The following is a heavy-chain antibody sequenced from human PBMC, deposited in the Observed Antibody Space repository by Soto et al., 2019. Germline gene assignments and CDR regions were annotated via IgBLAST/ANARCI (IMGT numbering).Heavy chain of an antibody. V-gene: IGHV3-23*01. CDR2: ISGSGRST. Sequence: EVQLLESGGGSVQPGGSLRLSCAASAFTFSNYAMSWVRQAPGKGLEWVSGISGSGRSTYYADSVKGRFTISRDNSKNTLYLQLSTLRAEDTAIYYCVKSTGTTLWVFDYLGQGTLVTVS. J-gene: IGHJ4*02. D-gene: IGHD1-1*01. CDR3: VKSTGTTLWVFDY. CDR1: AFTFSNYA.